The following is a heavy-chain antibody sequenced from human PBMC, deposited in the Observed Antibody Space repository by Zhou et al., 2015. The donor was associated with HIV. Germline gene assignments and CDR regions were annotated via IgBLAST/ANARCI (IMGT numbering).Heavy chain of an antibody. CDR2: IIPIFGTA. Sequence: QVQLVQSGAEVKKPGSSVKVSCKASGGTFSSYAISWVRQAPGQGLEWMGGIIPIFGTANYAQKFQGRVTITADKSTSTAYMELSSLRSEDTAVYYCARVASSTSCYRDCYYYYGMDVWGQGTTVTVSS. CDR1: GGTFSSYA. J-gene: IGHJ6*02. V-gene: IGHV1-69*06. CDR3: ARVASSTSCYRDCYYYYGMDV. D-gene: IGHD2-2*01.